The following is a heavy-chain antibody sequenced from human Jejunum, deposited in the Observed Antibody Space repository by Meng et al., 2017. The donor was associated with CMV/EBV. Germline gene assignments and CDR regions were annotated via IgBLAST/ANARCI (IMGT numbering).Heavy chain of an antibody. V-gene: IGHV3-15*01. CDR2: IKSKTDGGTT. J-gene: IGHJ4*02. D-gene: IGHD3-10*01. CDR1: DCTFDNAW. CDR3: ATGAGLGNPYYFDY. Sequence: SDCTFDNAWMTWVRQTPGRGLEWVGLIKSKTDGGTTDYAAPVKGRFTISRDDSKNTMFLQMNSLKTEDAALYYCATGAGLGNPYYFDYWGQGTLVTVSS.